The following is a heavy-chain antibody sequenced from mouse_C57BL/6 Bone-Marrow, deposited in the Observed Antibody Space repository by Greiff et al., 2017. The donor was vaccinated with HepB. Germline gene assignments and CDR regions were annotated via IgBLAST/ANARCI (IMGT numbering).Heavy chain of an antibody. CDR1: GFTFSDYY. J-gene: IGHJ4*01. D-gene: IGHD2-4*01. V-gene: IGHV5-12*01. CDR3: ARQKIYYDYDYAMDY. Sequence: EVKLEESGGGLVQPGGSLKLSCAASGFTFSDYYMYWVRQTPEKRLEWVAYISNGGGSTYYPDTVKGRFTISRDNAKNTLYLQMSRLKSEDTAMYYCARQKIYYDYDYAMDYWGQGTSVTVSS. CDR2: ISNGGGST.